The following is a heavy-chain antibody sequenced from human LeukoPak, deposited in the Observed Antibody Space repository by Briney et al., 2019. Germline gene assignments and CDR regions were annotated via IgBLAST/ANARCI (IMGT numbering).Heavy chain of an antibody. D-gene: IGHD3-16*01. Sequence: GGSLRLSCTASGFTFSSHAMTWVRQAPGKGLEWGSSITGSGGNTFYAASVKGRFTISRNNSKNTLYLQMNNLRAEDTAVYYCAKLGISDGIDYWGQGTLVTVSS. J-gene: IGHJ4*02. CDR3: AKLGISDGIDY. V-gene: IGHV3-23*01. CDR2: ITGSGGNT. CDR1: GFTFSSHA.